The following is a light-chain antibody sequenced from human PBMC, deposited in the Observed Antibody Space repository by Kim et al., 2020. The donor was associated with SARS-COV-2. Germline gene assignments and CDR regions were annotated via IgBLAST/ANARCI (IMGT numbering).Light chain of an antibody. Sequence: ASGKLTCTLSSGHSNYDMAWHQQQPGEGPRYVIKFNSDGGHIKGDGIPDRFSGSSSGAERYLTISSHQSEDESDYYCRTWGTGITVFGGGTQLTVL. CDR1: SGHSNYD. V-gene: IGLV4-69*01. CDR3: RTWGTGITV. CDR2: FNSDGGH. J-gene: IGLJ2*01.